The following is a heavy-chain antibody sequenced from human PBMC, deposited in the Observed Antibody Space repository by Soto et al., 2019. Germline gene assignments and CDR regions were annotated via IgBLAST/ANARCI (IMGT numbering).Heavy chain of an antibody. J-gene: IGHJ6*02. CDR3: ARGGWELLWVSGMDV. CDR1: GFTFSSYG. Sequence: QVQLVESGGGVVQPGRSLRLSCAASGFTFSSYGMHWVRQAPGKGLEWVAVIWYDGSNKYYADSVKGRFTISRDNSKNTLYRQMTSLRAEDTAVYYCARGGWELLWVSGMDVWGQGTTVTVSS. CDR2: IWYDGSNK. D-gene: IGHD1-26*01. V-gene: IGHV3-33*01.